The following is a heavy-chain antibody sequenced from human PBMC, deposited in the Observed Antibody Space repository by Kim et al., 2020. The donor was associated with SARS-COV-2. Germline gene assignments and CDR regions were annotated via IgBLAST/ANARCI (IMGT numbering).Heavy chain of an antibody. V-gene: IGHV1-69*13. CDR2: IIPIFGTA. D-gene: IGHD2-2*01. J-gene: IGHJ6*02. CDR3: ASGCSSTSCYQTRYYYYGMDV. CDR1: GGTFSSYA. Sequence: SVKVSCKASGGTFSSYAISWVRQAPGQGLEWMGGIIPIFGTANYAQKFQGRVTITADESTSTAYMELSSLRSEDTAVYYCASGCSSTSCYQTRYYYYGMDVWGQGTTVTVSS.